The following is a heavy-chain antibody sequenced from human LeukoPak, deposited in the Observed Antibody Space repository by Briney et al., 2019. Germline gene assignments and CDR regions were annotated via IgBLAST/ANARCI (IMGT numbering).Heavy chain of an antibody. D-gene: IGHD3-3*01. V-gene: IGHV4-61*01. CDR2: IYYSGST. CDR1: GGSVSSGSYY. CDR3: ARAARGYDFWSGSDWFDP. Sequence: PSETLSLTCTVSGGSVSSGSYYWSWIRQPPGKGLEWIGYIYYSGSTNYNPSLKSRVTISVDTSKNQFSLKLSSVTAADTAVYYCARAARGYDFWSGSDWFDPWGQGTLVTVSS. J-gene: IGHJ5*02.